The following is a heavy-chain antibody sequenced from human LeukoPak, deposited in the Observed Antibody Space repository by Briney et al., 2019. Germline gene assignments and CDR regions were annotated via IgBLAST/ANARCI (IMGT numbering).Heavy chain of an antibody. CDR3: ARGSYGDLPAFDY. Sequence: SQTLSLTCTVSGGSIGSGGYYWSWIRQHPGKGLEWIGYIYYSGSTYYNPSLKSRVTISVDTSKNQFSLKLSSVTAADTAVYYCARGSYGDLPAFDYWGQGTLVTVSS. D-gene: IGHD4-17*01. V-gene: IGHV4-31*03. CDR1: GGSIGSGGYY. J-gene: IGHJ4*02. CDR2: IYYSGST.